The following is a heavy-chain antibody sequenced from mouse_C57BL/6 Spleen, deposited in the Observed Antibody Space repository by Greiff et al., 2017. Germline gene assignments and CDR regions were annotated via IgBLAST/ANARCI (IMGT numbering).Heavy chain of an antibody. V-gene: IGHV1-18*01. CDR1: GYTFTDYN. CDR2: INPNNGGT. CDR3: AREGDYDSPAWFAY. Sequence: EVKLMESGPELVKPGASVKIPCKASGYTFTDYNMDWVKQSHGKSLEWIGDINPNNGGTIYNQKFKGKATLTVDKSSSTAYMELRSLTSEDTAVYYCAREGDYDSPAWFAYWGQGTLVTVSA. J-gene: IGHJ3*01. D-gene: IGHD2-4*01.